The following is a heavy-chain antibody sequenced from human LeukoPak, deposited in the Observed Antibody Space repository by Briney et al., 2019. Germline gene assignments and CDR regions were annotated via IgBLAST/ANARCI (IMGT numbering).Heavy chain of an antibody. D-gene: IGHD3-3*01. V-gene: IGHV4-4*07. CDR3: ARGSNGYYFFGDY. J-gene: IGHJ4*02. CDR1: GASISSYY. Sequence: SETLSLTCTVSGASISSYYWSWIRQPAGKALEWIGRIYVTGSTTYNPSPESRVTMSLDTSKNHFSLKLRSVTAADTAVYYCARGSNGYYFFGDYWGQGTLVTVSS. CDR2: IYVTGST.